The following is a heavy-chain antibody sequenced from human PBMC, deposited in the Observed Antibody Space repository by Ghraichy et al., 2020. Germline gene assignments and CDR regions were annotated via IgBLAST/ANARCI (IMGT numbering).Heavy chain of an antibody. CDR3: ARGDLGYCSGGGCYGYYYYAMDV. D-gene: IGHD2-15*01. Sequence: SETLSLTCAVYGGSLNGYYWTWIRQPPGKGLEWIGEINHSRSTDYNPSLKSRVTISEDTSKNQFSLKLSSVTAADTAVYYCARGDLGYCSGGGCYGYYYYAMDVWGQGATVTVSS. CDR2: INHSRST. CDR1: GGSLNGYY. V-gene: IGHV4-34*01. J-gene: IGHJ6*02.